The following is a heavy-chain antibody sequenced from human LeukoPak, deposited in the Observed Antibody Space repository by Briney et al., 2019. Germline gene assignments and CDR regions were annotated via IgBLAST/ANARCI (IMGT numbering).Heavy chain of an antibody. J-gene: IGHJ5*02. CDR1: GYTFTSYG. D-gene: IGHD3-3*01. Sequence: ASVKVSCKASGYTFTSYGISWVRQAPGQGLEWMGWISAYNGNTNYAQKLQGRVTMTRDTSISTAYMELSRLRSDDTAVYYCARAALEWLLYGNFDPWGQGTLVTVSS. V-gene: IGHV1-18*01. CDR2: ISAYNGNT. CDR3: ARAALEWLLYGNFDP.